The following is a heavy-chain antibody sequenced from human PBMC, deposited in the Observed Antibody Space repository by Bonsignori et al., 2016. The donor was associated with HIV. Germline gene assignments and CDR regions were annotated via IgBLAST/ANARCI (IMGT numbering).Heavy chain of an antibody. V-gene: IGHV3-21*01. D-gene: IGHD5-24*01. Sequence: VRQSRPGKGLEWVSSISSSSSYIYYADSVKGRFTISRDNAKNSLYLQMNSLRAEDTAVYYCASPPVATITSWGQGTLVTVSS. CDR2: ISSSSSYI. CDR3: ASPPVATITS. J-gene: IGHJ5*02.